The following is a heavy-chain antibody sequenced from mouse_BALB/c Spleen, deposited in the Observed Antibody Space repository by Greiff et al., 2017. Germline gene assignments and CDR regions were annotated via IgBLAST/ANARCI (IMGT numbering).Heavy chain of an antibody. Sequence: VQLQQPGAELVKPGASVKISCKASGYSFTGYYMHWVKQSHVKSLEWIGRINPYNGATSYNQNFKDKASLTVDKSSSTAYMELHSLTSEDSAVYYCAREIYYDDWFAYWGQGTLVTVSA. D-gene: IGHD2-4*01. J-gene: IGHJ3*01. CDR1: GYSFTGYY. CDR2: INPYNGAT. V-gene: IGHV1-31*01. CDR3: AREIYYDDWFAY.